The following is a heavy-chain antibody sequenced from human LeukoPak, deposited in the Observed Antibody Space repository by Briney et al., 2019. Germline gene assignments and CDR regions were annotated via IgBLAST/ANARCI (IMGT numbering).Heavy chain of an antibody. CDR1: GFTFSSYG. CDR3: ARDRRRYYGSGSYWADY. V-gene: IGHV3-33*01. Sequence: GGSLRLSCAASGFTFSSYGMHWVRQAPGKGLEWVAVIWYDGSNKYYADSVKGRFTISRDNSKNTLYLQMNNLRAEDTAVYYCARDRRRYYGSGSYWADYWGQGTLVTVSS. CDR2: IWYDGSNK. D-gene: IGHD3-10*01. J-gene: IGHJ4*02.